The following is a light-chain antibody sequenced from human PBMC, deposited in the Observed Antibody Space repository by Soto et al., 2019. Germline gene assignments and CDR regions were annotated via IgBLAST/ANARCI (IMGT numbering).Light chain of an antibody. Sequence: DIQMTQPPSAVSAYVGYIITITCRASQGISNYLAWYQQKPVKVPTLLIYAASTLQSGVPSRFSGSGSGTDFTLTSSSLQPEDVATYYSQKDNSAPITFGQGTRREIK. CDR3: QKDNSAPIT. V-gene: IGKV1-27*01. CDR1: QGISNY. J-gene: IGKJ5*01. CDR2: AAS.